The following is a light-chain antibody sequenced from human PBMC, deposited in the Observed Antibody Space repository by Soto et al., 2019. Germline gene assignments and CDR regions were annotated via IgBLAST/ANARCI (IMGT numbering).Light chain of an antibody. CDR1: RSNVGGYNY. J-gene: IGLJ3*02. CDR3: RSYVFSLGV. V-gene: IGLV2-8*01. CDR2: EVS. Sequence: SVLTHPPSASGTPGQSVTISCTVTRSNVGGYNYVSWYQQHPGKAPKLMIYEVSKRPSGVPDRFSGSKSGNTASLTVSGLQAEYKVEYYSRSYVFSLGVF.